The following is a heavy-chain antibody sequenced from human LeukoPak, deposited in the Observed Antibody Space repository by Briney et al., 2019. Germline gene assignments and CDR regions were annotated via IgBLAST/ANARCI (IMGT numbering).Heavy chain of an antibody. CDR3: ASSYSKDAFDT. CDR1: GGSFSGYY. V-gene: IGHV4-34*01. CDR2: IYHSGST. D-gene: IGHD2-15*01. J-gene: IGHJ3*02. Sequence: SETLSLTCAVYGGSFSGYYWSWIRQPPGKGLEWIGYIYHSGSTYYNPSLKSRVTISVDRSKNQFSLKLSSVTAADTAVYYCASSYSKDAFDTWGQGTMVTVSS.